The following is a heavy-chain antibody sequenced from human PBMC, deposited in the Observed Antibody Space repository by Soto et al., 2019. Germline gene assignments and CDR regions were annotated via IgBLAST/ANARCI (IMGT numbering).Heavy chain of an antibody. J-gene: IGHJ6*02. V-gene: IGHV1-3*01. Sequence: ASVKVSCKASGYTFTSYAMHWVRQAPGQRLEWMGWINAGNGNTKYSQKFQGRVTITRDTSASTAYMELSSLRSEDTAVYYCARGTYYYGSGSSLPYGMDVWGQGTTVT. D-gene: IGHD3-10*01. CDR1: GYTFTSYA. CDR3: ARGTYYYGSGSSLPYGMDV. CDR2: INAGNGNT.